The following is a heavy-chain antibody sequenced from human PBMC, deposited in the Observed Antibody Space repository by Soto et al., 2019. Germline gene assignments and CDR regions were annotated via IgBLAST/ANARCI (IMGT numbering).Heavy chain of an antibody. CDR3: ARTRSFTLGFYYDGMDV. Sequence: TGESLKISCQGSGYSFASYWIGWVRQMPGKDLEWMGIIYPGDSDTRYSPSFQGQVTISADKSLRTAYLQWTSLEASDTALYYCARTRSFTLGFYYDGMDVWGQGTTVTVSS. CDR1: GYSFASYW. J-gene: IGHJ6*02. V-gene: IGHV5-51*01. CDR2: IYPGDSDT. D-gene: IGHD6-6*01.